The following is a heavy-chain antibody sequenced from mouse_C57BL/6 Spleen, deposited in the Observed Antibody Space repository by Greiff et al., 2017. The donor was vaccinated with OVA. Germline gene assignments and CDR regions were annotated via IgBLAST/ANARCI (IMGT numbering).Heavy chain of an antibody. Sequence: QVQLQQSGAELVKPGASVKISCKASGYAFSSYWMNWVKQRPGKGLEWIGQIYPGDGDTNYNGKFKGKATLTADKSSSTAYMQLSSLTSEDSAVYFCARDGNLYYYAMDYWGKGTSVTVSS. V-gene: IGHV1-80*01. CDR1: GYAFSSYW. CDR3: ARDGNLYYYAMDY. CDR2: IYPGDGDT. J-gene: IGHJ4*01. D-gene: IGHD2-1*01.